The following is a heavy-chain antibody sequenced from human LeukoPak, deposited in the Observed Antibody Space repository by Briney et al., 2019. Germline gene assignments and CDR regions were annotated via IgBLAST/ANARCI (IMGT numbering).Heavy chain of an antibody. CDR3: ARGGYYSSGTHDY. CDR1: GFTFSRYW. J-gene: IGHJ4*02. Sequence: PGGSLRLSCAASGFTFSRYWMDWVRQAPGKGLVWVSRINSDESSTTYADSVEGRFTISRDNARDTLYLQMNSLRAEDTAVYYCARGGYYSSGTHDYWGQGTLVTVSS. CDR2: INSDESST. V-gene: IGHV3-74*01. D-gene: IGHD3-10*01.